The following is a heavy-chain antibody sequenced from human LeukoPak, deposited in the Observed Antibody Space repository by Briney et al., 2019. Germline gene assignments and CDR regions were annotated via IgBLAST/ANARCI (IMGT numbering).Heavy chain of an antibody. CDR1: GGSFSGYY. J-gene: IGHJ4*02. CDR2: INHSGST. Sequence: SETLSLTCAVYGGSFSGYYWSWIRQPPGKGLEWIGEINHSGSTNYNPSLKSRITISVDTSKNQFSLKLSSVTAADTAVYYCARHPGNPFGSGRRDFDYWGQGSLVTVSS. D-gene: IGHD3-10*01. CDR3: ARHPGNPFGSGRRDFDY. V-gene: IGHV4-34*01.